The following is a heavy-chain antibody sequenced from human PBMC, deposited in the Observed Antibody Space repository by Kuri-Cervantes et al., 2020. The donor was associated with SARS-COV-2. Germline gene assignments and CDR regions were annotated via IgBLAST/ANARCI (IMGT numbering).Heavy chain of an antibody. D-gene: IGHD6-6*01. Sequence: SQTLSLTCAVYGGSFSGYYWSWIRQPPGKGLEWIGEINHSGSTNYNPSLKSRVTISVDTSKNQFSLKLSSVTAADTAVYYCARVFAARGVDRLDPWGQGTLVTVSS. V-gene: IGHV4-34*01. CDR2: INHSGST. CDR3: ARVFAARGVDRLDP. J-gene: IGHJ5*02. CDR1: GGSFSGYY.